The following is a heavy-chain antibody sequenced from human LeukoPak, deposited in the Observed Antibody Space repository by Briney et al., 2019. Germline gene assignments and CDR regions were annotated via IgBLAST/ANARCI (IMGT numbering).Heavy chain of an antibody. CDR2: IIPIFGTA. CDR1: GGTFISYA. Sequence: SVKVSFKASGGTFISYAISWVRQAPGQGREWMGGIIPIFGTANYAQKFQGRVTITADESTSTAYMELSSLRSEDTAVYYCAREGVEQWLVGRLDVWGKGTTVTVSS. V-gene: IGHV1-69*01. D-gene: IGHD6-19*01. J-gene: IGHJ6*04. CDR3: AREGVEQWLVGRLDV.